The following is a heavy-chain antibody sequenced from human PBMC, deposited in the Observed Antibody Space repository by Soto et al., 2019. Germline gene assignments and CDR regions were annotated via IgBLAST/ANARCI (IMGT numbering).Heavy chain of an antibody. J-gene: IGHJ4*02. CDR1: GFTFSSYG. CDR2: IWSSSSNI. Sequence: PGGSLRLSCAASGFTFSSYGMHGVRQAPGKGLEWVAAIWSSSSNIYYADSVKGRFTISRDNAKNTLYLQMNSLRAEDTAVYYCASLALSWEQSTWIDYWGQGTLVTVSS. V-gene: IGHV3-21*01. CDR3: ASLALSWEQSTWIDY. D-gene: IGHD1-26*01.